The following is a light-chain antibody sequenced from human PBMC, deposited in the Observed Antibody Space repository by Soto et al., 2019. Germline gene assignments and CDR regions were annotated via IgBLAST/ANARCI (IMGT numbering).Light chain of an antibody. CDR3: HQYYNWPRGT. Sequence: EIVMTQSPATLSVSPGERATLSCGASQSVNNNLAWYQQKPGQAPRLLIYGASTRATGVPARFSGSGSGTEFTLTISSLQSEDFAVYSCHQYYNWPRGTFGQGTKVEIK. J-gene: IGKJ1*01. CDR2: GAS. V-gene: IGKV3-15*01. CDR1: QSVNNN.